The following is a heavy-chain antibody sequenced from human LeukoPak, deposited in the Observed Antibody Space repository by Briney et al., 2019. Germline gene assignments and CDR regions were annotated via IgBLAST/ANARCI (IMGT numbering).Heavy chain of an antibody. V-gene: IGHV4-34*01. CDR2: IYYSGST. CDR1: GGSFSGYY. D-gene: IGHD2-2*01. CDR3: ARSSTGYYYYYMDV. J-gene: IGHJ6*03. Sequence: SETLSLTCAVYGGSFSGYYWGWIRQPPGKGLEWIGSIYYSGSTYYNPSLKSRVTISVDTSKNQFSLKLSSVTAADTAVYYCARSSTGYYYYYMDVWGKGTTVTVSS.